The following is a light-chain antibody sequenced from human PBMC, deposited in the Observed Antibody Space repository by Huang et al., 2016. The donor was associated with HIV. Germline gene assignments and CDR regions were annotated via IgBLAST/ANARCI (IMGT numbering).Light chain of an antibody. J-gene: IGKJ2*01. CDR1: ESVDNN. Sequence: EVVMTQFPATLSVSPGERATLSCRASESVDNNLAWYQQRPGQAPRLLSYGASTRATDVAARFSGGGSGTDFTLTINNLQSEDSAVYYCQQYDKWPPFTFGQGTNVEIK. CDR3: QQYDKWPPFT. CDR2: GAS. V-gene: IGKV3-15*01.